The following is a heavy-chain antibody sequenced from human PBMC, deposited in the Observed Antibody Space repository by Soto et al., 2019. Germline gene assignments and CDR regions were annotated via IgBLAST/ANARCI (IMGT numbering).Heavy chain of an antibody. J-gene: IGHJ4*02. Sequence: PGGSLRLSCAASGFTFSDYYMSWIRQAPGKGLEWVSYISSSGSTIYYADSVKGRFTISRDNAKNSLYLQMNSLRAEDTAVYYCTADLPGGNSDFFDYWGQGTLVTVSS. D-gene: IGHD2-21*01. CDR3: TADLPGGNSDFFDY. CDR2: ISSSGSTI. V-gene: IGHV3-11*01. CDR1: GFTFSDYY.